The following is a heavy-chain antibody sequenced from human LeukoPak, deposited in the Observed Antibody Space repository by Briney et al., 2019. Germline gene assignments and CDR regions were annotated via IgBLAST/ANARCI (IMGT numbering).Heavy chain of an antibody. Sequence: SQALSLTCAISGDSIFSNSAAWNWIRQSPSRGLEWLGRTYYRYKWYNDYAVSVKSRITINPDTSKNQFSLQLNSVTPEDTAVYYCARDLESGSYEHYFDYWGQGTLVTVTS. CDR1: GDSIFSNSAA. CDR2: TYYRYKWYN. D-gene: IGHD1-26*01. CDR3: ARDLESGSYEHYFDY. V-gene: IGHV6-1*01. J-gene: IGHJ4*02.